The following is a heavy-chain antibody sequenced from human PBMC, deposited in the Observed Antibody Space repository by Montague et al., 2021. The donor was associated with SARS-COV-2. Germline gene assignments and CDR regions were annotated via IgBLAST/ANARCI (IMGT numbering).Heavy chain of an antibody. J-gene: IGHJ4*02. CDR1: GDSVSKNSAG. CDR3: SRMVLAVMDY. CDR2: TYFRNKWCY. Sequence: CAISGDSVSKNSAGWNWIRQSPSRGIEWLGRTYFRNKWCYEYARSVESRVTINPDTSKNQLSLQLTSVTPEDTAVYYCSRMVLAVMDYWGQGTLVTVSS. D-gene: IGHD2-8*01. V-gene: IGHV6-1*01.